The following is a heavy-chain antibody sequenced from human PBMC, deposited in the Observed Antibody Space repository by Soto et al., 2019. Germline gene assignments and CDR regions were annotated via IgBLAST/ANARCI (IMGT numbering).Heavy chain of an antibody. V-gene: IGHV4-34*01. CDR2: VNHSGST. D-gene: IGHD3-10*01. CDR1: GGSFSGYY. J-gene: IGHJ6*03. Sequence: SETLSLTCAVYGGSFSGYYWSWIRQPPGKGLEWIGEVNHSGSTNYNPSLKSRVTISVDTSKNQFSLKLSSVTAADTAVYYCARASGGGFGGYYYYYMDVWGKGTTVTVSS. CDR3: ARASGGGFGGYYYYYMDV.